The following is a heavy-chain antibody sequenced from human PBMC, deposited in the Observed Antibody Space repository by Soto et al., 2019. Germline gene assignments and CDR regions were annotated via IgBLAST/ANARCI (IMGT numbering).Heavy chain of an antibody. D-gene: IGHD6-6*01. CDR1: GFTFSNSY. J-gene: IGHJ5*01. V-gene: IGHV3-11*01. CDR3: ARSARLFDS. CDR2: ISGGGGDI. Sequence: QVQLVESGGGLVKPGGSLRLSCAASGFTFSNSYMSWIRQTPGKGLECLSYISGGGGDIAYADSVRGRFTISRDNARNSLYLQLTSLRADDAAVYYWARSARLFDSWGQGTLVTVSS.